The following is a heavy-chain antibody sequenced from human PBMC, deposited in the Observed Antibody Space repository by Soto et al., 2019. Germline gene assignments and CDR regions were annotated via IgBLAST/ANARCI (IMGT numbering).Heavy chain of an antibody. CDR3: AHRQSYYYDSSGYYPYFDY. J-gene: IGHJ4*02. D-gene: IGHD3-22*01. CDR2: ISGSGDST. V-gene: IGHV3-23*01. CDR1: GFTFSSYA. Sequence: PGGSLRLSCAASGFTFSSYAMSWVRQAPGKGLDWVSGISGSGDSTYYADSVKGRFTISRDNSKNTLYLQMNSLRAEDTATYYCAHRQSYYYDSSGYYPYFDYWGQGTLVTVS.